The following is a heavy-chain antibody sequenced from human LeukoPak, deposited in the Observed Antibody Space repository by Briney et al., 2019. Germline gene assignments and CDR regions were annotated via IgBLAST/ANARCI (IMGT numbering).Heavy chain of an antibody. J-gene: IGHJ4*02. CDR1: GFTFSSYG. Sequence: GSLRLSCAASGFTFSSYGMSWVRQAPGKGLEYVSGISGSGGTTYYADSVKGRFTISRDNSKNTLYLQMHSLRAEDTALYYCAKDRSGYDYYGQYYFDSWGQGTLVTVSS. CDR2: ISGSGGTT. D-gene: IGHD5-12*01. CDR3: AKDRSGYDYYGQYYFDS. V-gene: IGHV3-23*01.